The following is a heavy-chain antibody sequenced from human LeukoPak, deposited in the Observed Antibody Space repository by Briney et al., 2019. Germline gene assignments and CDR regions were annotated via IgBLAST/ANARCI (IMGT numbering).Heavy chain of an antibody. J-gene: IGHJ4*02. CDR2: ISGSGGST. Sequence: GGSLRLSCAASGLTFSSYAMSWVRQAPGKGLEWVSGISGSGGSTYYADSVKGRFTISRDNSKNTLYLQMNRLRAEDTAVYYCAKDPAVASYYFDSWGQVTLVTVSS. CDR1: GLTFSSYA. D-gene: IGHD6-19*01. CDR3: AKDPAVASYYFDS. V-gene: IGHV3-23*01.